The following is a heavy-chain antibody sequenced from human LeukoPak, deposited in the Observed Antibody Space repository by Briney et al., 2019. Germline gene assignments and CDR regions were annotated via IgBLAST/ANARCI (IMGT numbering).Heavy chain of an antibody. CDR2: IDWDDGK. CDR1: GFSLSTRGMC. V-gene: IGHV2-70*01. J-gene: IGHJ6*04. CDR3: ARIIKANYYYFGMDV. Sequence: GPTLVNPTQTLTLTFTSSGFSLSTRGMCVSWIRQPPGKALEWLAPIDWDDGKDYSTSLKTRLTISKATSKNQVVPTRTNMDPVDTATYYCARIIKANYYYFGMDVWGKGTTVTASS. D-gene: IGHD1-14*01.